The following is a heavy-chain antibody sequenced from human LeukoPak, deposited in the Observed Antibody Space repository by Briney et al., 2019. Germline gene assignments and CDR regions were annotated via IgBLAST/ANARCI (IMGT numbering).Heavy chain of an antibody. Sequence: SVKVSCKASGGTFNNHAINWVRQAPGQGLEWMGGVIPFFGTANYAQKFQGRVTITADESTSTAYMELSSLRSEDTAVYYCASSGGPRDLYSYGPGGMDVWGQGTTVTVSS. J-gene: IGHJ6*02. D-gene: IGHD5-18*01. V-gene: IGHV1-69*13. CDR2: VIPFFGTA. CDR3: ASSGGPRDLYSYGPGGMDV. CDR1: GGTFNNHA.